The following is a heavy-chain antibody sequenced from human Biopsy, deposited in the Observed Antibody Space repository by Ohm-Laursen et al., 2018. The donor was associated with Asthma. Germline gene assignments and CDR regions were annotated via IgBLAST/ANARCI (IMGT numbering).Heavy chain of an antibody. CDR2: IIYSGAT. CDR3: ARGTIVAGIDY. V-gene: IGHV4-61*01. CDR1: GGSVSSDKYY. Sequence: SDTLSLTCSVSGGSVSSDKYYWSWIRQPPGKGLEWIAYIIYSGATNYNPALKSRVAQSIDTSKSQFSLRLNSLSAADTAVYYCARGTIVAGIDYWGRGTLVTVSS. D-gene: IGHD5-12*01. J-gene: IGHJ4*02.